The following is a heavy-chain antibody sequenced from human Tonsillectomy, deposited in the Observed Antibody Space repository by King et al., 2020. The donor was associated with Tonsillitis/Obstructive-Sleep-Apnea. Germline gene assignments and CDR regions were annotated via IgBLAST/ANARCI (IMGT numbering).Heavy chain of an antibody. V-gene: IGHV3-30*04. D-gene: IGHD3-22*01. CDR3: AREEGNYYDRSGAGSSRYSYYYHMDV. CDR1: GFPFSSYA. Sequence: VQLVESGGGVVQPGRSLRLSCAASGFPFSSYAMHWVRQAPGKGLEWVAVISYDGSNKYSADSVKGRFTISRDNSKNTLYLQMNSLTAEDTAVYYCAREEGNYYDRSGAGSSRYSYYYHMDVWGKGTTVTVSS. CDR2: ISYDGSNK. J-gene: IGHJ6*03.